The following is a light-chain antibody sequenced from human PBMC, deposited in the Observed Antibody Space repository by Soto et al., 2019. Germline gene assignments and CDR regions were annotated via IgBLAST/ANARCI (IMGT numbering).Light chain of an antibody. CDR3: QQRSNWIS. CDR1: QSVSTK. Sequence: EILMTQSPATLSVSPGETATLSCRASQSVSTKLAWYQQKPGQAPRLLINGASTRATGVPARFSGWGSGTEFTLTISSLQSEDFAVYYCQQRSNWISFGQGTRLEI. CDR2: GAS. V-gene: IGKV3-15*01. J-gene: IGKJ5*01.